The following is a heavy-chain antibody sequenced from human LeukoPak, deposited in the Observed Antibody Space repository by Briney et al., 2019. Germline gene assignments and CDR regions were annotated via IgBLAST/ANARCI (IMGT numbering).Heavy chain of an antibody. D-gene: IGHD6-13*01. Sequence: ASVKVSCKASGYTFTSYGISWVRQAPGQGLEWMGWISAYNGNTNYAQKLQGRVTMTTDTSTSTAYMELRSLRSDDTAVYYCARDRTAYSSSWYYFDYWGQGTVVTVSS. J-gene: IGHJ4*02. V-gene: IGHV1-18*01. CDR1: GYTFTSYG. CDR3: ARDRTAYSSSWYYFDY. CDR2: ISAYNGNT.